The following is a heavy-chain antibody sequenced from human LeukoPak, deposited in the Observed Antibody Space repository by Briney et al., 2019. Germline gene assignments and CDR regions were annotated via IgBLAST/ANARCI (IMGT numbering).Heavy chain of an antibody. J-gene: IGHJ4*02. CDR3: AKDPRRVARLITFGGGRPYYFDY. Sequence: GGSLRLSCAASGFTFSSYAMSWVRQAPGKGLEWVSSISGSGGGAYYADSVKGRLTISRDNCKNTLYLPMNSLRAEDTAVYYCAKDPRRVARLITFGGGRPYYFDYWGQGTLVTVSS. CDR2: ISGSGGGA. D-gene: IGHD3-16*01. CDR1: GFTFSSYA. V-gene: IGHV3-23*01.